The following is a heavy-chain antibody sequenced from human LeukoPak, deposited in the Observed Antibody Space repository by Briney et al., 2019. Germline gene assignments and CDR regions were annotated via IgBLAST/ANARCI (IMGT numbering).Heavy chain of an antibody. CDR1: GFTFSSYW. D-gene: IGHD3-22*01. CDR3: ARVGYYYHY. CDR2: IKPDGSEK. J-gene: IGHJ4*02. Sequence: GGSLRLSCAASGFTFSSYWMSWVRQAPGKGLEWVATIKPDGSEKDFVDSVKGRFTITRDNAKNSLYLQMNSLRAEDTALYYCARVGYYYHYWGQGTLVTVSS. V-gene: IGHV3-7*01.